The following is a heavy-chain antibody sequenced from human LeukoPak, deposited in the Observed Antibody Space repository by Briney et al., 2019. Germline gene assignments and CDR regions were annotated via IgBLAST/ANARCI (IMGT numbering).Heavy chain of an antibody. CDR3: ARSLGGVPAAKAYYYYGMDV. Sequence: GGSLRLSCTASGFTFSGYSMNWIRQAPGKGLEWVANIKQDGSEKYYVDSVKGRFTISRDNAKNSLYLQMNSLRAEDTAVYYCARSLGGVPAAKAYYYYGMDVWGQGTTVTVSS. J-gene: IGHJ6*02. CDR2: IKQDGSEK. V-gene: IGHV3-7*01. CDR1: GFTFSGYS. D-gene: IGHD2-2*01.